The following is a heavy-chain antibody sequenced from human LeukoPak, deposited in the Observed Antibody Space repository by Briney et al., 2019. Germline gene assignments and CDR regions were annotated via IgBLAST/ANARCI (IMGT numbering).Heavy chain of an antibody. D-gene: IGHD3-10*01. Sequence: ASVKVSCKASGYTFTSYAMHWVRQAPGQRLEWMGWINAGNGNTKYSQKFQGRVTITRDTFASTAYMELSSLRSEDTAVYYCARGRDYGSRFDPWGHGTLVTVSS. V-gene: IGHV1-3*01. J-gene: IGHJ5*02. CDR3: ARGRDYGSRFDP. CDR1: GYTFTSYA. CDR2: INAGNGNT.